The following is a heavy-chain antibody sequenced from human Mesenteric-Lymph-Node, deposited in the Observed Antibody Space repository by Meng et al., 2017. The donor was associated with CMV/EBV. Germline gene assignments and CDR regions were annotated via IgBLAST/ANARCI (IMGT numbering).Heavy chain of an antibody. J-gene: IGHJ4*02. V-gene: IGHV3-30*02. Sequence: GESLKIACAASGFTFSSYDMHWVRQAPGKGLEWVAFIQYDKKDKFYSDSVKGRFTISRDNSRGTLYLQMNSLRPEDTAVDYCAKESDSFDYWGQGTLVTVSS. CDR1: GFTFSSYD. CDR3: AKESDSFDY. CDR2: IQYDKKDK. D-gene: IGHD3/OR15-3a*01.